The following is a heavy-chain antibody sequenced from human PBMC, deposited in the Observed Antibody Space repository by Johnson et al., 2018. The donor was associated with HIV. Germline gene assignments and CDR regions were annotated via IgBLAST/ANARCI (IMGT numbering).Heavy chain of an antibody. CDR1: GFTFSSYA. J-gene: IGHJ3*02. CDR2: IRYDESNI. D-gene: IGHD3-10*01. Sequence: QMQLVESGGGVVQPGTSLRLSCAASGFTFSSYAMHWVRQAPGKGLEWVAFIRYDESNIYYADSVKGRFIISRDNSKNTLYVQMNRLRPEDTAAYFCAKGRSGGSGAFDIWGLGTMVTVSS. CDR3: AKGRSGGSGAFDI. V-gene: IGHV3-30*02.